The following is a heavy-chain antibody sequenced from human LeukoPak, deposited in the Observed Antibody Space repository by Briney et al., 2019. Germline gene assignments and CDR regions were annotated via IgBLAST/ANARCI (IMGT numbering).Heavy chain of an antibody. V-gene: IGHV4-59*08. Sequence: SETLSLTCTVSGGSMSPYHWGWIRQPPGKGLEWTGYIYYSGSTNYNPSLKGRVTISVGTSKNQFSLKLSSVTAADTAIYYCARAVSGRFDYWGQGTLVTVSS. D-gene: IGHD6-19*01. CDR1: GGSMSPYH. J-gene: IGHJ4*02. CDR2: IYYSGST. CDR3: ARAVSGRFDY.